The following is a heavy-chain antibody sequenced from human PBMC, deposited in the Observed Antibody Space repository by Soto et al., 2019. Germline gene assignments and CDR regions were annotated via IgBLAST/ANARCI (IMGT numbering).Heavy chain of an antibody. J-gene: IGHJ4*02. CDR2: ISITTGTT. Sequence: GGSLRLSCAASAFTFTNYTLSWVRQVPGGGLECISSISITTGTTFYADSVRGRFTMYSDNSKNTLFLQMNSLRAEDTALYYCARGYCRGTSCYAPFDYWGQGTLVTVSS. D-gene: IGHD2-2*01. CDR1: AFTFTNYT. V-gene: IGHV3-23*01. CDR3: ARGYCRGTSCYAPFDY.